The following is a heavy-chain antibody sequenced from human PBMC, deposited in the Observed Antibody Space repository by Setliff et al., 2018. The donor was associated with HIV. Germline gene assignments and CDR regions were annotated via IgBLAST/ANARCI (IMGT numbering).Heavy chain of an antibody. CDR3: ANMQWASNAWYSFDY. D-gene: IGHD6-19*01. J-gene: IGHJ4*02. CDR2: ISSSSGTI. V-gene: IGHV3-48*04. Sequence: GGSLRLSCIASGFSLSTYSMNWVRQAPGKGLEWLSYISSSSGTILYVDSVQGRFTISRDNAKNSLYLQMNSLRAEDTAVYYCANMQWASNAWYSFDYWGQGALVTVSS. CDR1: GFSLSTYS.